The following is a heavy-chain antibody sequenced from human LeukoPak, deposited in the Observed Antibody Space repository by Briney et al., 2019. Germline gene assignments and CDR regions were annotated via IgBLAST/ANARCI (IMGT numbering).Heavy chain of an antibody. V-gene: IGHV1-46*01. J-gene: IGHJ4*02. CDR2: INPSGGST. CDR1: GYTFTSYY. Sequence: ASVKVSCKASGYTFTSYYMHWVRQAPGQGLEWMGIINPSGGSTSYAQEFRGRVTMTRDTSTSTVYMELSSLRSEDTAVYYCARELTPYFDYWGQGTLVTVSS. CDR3: ARELTPYFDY.